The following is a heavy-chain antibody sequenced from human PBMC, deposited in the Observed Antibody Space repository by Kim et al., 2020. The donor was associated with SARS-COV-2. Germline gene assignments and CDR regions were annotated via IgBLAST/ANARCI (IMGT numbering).Heavy chain of an antibody. V-gene: IGHV4-59*01. D-gene: IGHD5-12*01. J-gene: IGHJ4*02. Sequence: SETLSLTCTVSGGSISSYYWSWIRQPPGKGLEWIGYSYYSGSTNYNPSLKSRVTISVDTSTNQFSLKLSSVTAADTAVYYCARGLDGYDYGVDYWGQGTLVTVSS. CDR1: GGSISSYY. CDR2: SYYSGST. CDR3: ARGLDGYDYGVDY.